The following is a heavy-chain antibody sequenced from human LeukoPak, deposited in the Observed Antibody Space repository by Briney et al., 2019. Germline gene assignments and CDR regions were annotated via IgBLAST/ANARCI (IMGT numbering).Heavy chain of an antibody. CDR1: GFIFSSHA. V-gene: IGHV3-23*01. CDR3: AKGDDIGKHPTRAYYFDN. D-gene: IGHD5-24*01. J-gene: IGHJ4*02. Sequence: GRCLRLSCAASGFIFSSHAMSWVSQAPGKGLECVSTTGLNSVNTLCAESVQGRFSISRDNSKNTLDLQMDNLRVDDTAVYYCAKGDDIGKHPTRAYYFDNWGQGTLVTVSS. CDR2: TGLNSVNT.